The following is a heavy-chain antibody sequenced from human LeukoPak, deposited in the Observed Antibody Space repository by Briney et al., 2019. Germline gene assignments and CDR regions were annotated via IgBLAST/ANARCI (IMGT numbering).Heavy chain of an antibody. Sequence: SVKVSCKAFGGSFSSEAIIWVRQAPGQGLEWMGGIIPIFGTANYAQKFQGRVTITTDESTSTAYMEVSSLRSEDTAVYYCGRKAGDCGGGSCYSIDYWGQGTLVTVSS. D-gene: IGHD2-15*01. V-gene: IGHV1-69*05. CDR1: GGSFSSEA. CDR3: GRKAGDCGGGSCYSIDY. J-gene: IGHJ4*02. CDR2: IIPIFGTA.